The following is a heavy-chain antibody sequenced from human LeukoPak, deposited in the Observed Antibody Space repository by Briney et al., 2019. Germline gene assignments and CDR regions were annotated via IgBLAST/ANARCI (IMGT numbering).Heavy chain of an antibody. CDR3: AKKPVTYYYDSSGYYPNFDY. V-gene: IGHV3-23*01. CDR1: GFTFSSYA. CDR2: ISGSGGST. D-gene: IGHD3-22*01. J-gene: IGHJ4*02. Sequence: GSLRLSCVASGFTFSSYAMRWVRQAPGKGLEWVSAISGSGGSTYYADSVKGRFTISRDNSKNTLYLQMNSLRAEDTAVYYCAKKPVTYYYDSSGYYPNFDYWGQGTLVTVSS.